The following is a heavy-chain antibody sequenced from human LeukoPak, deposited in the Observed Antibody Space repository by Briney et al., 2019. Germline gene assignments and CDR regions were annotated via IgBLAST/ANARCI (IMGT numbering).Heavy chain of an antibody. J-gene: IGHJ4*02. CDR1: GGSFSGYY. CDR2: INHSGST. CDR3: ARGSGYYEAVDY. V-gene: IGHV4-34*01. D-gene: IGHD2/OR15-2a*01. Sequence: SETLSLTCAVYGGSFSGYYWSWIRQPPGKGLEWIGEINHSGSTNYNPSLKSRVTISVDTSKNQFSLKLSSVTAADTAVYYCARGSGYYEAVDYWGQGTLVTVSS.